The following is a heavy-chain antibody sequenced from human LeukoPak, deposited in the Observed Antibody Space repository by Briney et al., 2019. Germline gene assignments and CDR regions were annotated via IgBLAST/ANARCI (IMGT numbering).Heavy chain of an antibody. J-gene: IGHJ6*02. V-gene: IGHV1-24*01. CDR2: FDPEDGET. Sequence: ASVKVSCKVSGYTLTELSMHWVRQAPGKGLEWMGGFDPEDGETVYAQKFQGRVTMTEDTSTDTAYMELSSLRSEDTAVYYCARGFGVVINDKNYYYYYGMDVWGQGTTVTVSS. D-gene: IGHD3-3*01. CDR3: ARGFGVVINDKNYYYYYGMDV. CDR1: GYTLTELS.